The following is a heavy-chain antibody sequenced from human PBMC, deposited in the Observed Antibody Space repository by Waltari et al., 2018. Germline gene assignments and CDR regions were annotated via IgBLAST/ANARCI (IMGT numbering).Heavy chain of an antibody. CDR2: IYPGDSDT. D-gene: IGHD3-10*01. Sequence: EVQLVPSGAAVKKPGESLTISCKGSGYSFTSYLIGWVRQMRGKGLEWMGIIYPGDSDTRYSPSFQGQAPISADNSISTAYLQWSSLQDAETAMYDCAGREYGAELEGGQRTLVTVSS. V-gene: IGHV5-51*01. CDR3: AGREYGAELE. J-gene: IGHJ4*02. CDR1: GYSFTSYL.